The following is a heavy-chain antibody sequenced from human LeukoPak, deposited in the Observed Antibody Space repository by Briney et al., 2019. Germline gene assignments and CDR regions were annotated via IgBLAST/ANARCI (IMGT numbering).Heavy chain of an antibody. J-gene: IGHJ4*02. CDR1: GVSINDFY. CDR3: TRVGLSGLFDY. V-gene: IGHV4-59*01. CDR2: IYYDGST. Sequence: SETLSLTCTVSGVSINDFYWTWIRQSPGNGLEWIGYIYYDGSTDYNPSLKSRVTMSIDTSRSQFSLKLNSVTAADTAVYYCTRVGLSGLFDYWGQGALVTVSS. D-gene: IGHD3-10*01.